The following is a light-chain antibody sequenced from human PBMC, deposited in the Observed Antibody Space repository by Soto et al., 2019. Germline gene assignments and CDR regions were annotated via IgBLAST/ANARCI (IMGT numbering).Light chain of an antibody. CDR2: AAS. CDR3: QQLNSYPLT. Sequence: DILLTQSPSFLSASVGDRVTITCRASQGISSYLAWYQQKPGKAPKLLIYAASTLQSGVPSRFSGSGSGTEFTLTISSLQPEDFATYYCQQLNSYPLTFGGGTKVEIK. CDR1: QGISSY. J-gene: IGKJ4*01. V-gene: IGKV1-9*01.